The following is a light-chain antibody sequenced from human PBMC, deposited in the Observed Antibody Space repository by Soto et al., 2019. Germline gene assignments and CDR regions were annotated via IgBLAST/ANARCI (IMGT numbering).Light chain of an antibody. CDR1: QGIKSH. CDR3: QRHDNYPLS. J-gene: IGKJ4*01. Sequence: DIQLTQSPSFLSASVGDRVTITCRASQGIKSHLAWYQQKPGKAPKLLIYAASTLQSGVPSRFSGGGSGTEFTLTISSLQPEDFANYYCQRHDNYPLSFGGGTXXXXK. CDR2: AAS. V-gene: IGKV1-9*01.